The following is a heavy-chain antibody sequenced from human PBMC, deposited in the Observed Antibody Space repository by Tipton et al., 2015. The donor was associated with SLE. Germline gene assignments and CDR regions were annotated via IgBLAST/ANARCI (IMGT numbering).Heavy chain of an antibody. CDR2: IDHGGST. CDR3: ARLGHFHWNDIHFRVLRGRIDS. V-gene: IGHV4-34*01. Sequence: TLSLTCTVYGESFSGYLWTWIRQSPGKGLEWIGEIDHGGSTNYRPSLESRVTMSLDPSKNQFSLTLSSVTAADTAVYYCARLGHFHWNDIHFRVLRGRIDSWGQGTLVTVSP. J-gene: IGHJ4*02. D-gene: IGHD1-1*01. CDR1: GESFSGYL.